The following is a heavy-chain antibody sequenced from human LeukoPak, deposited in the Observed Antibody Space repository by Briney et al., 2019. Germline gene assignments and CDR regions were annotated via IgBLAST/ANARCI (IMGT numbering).Heavy chain of an antibody. V-gene: IGHV4-59*08. Sequence: SETLSLTCTVSGGSISSFHWSWIRQPPGKGLEWIGYISYSGSTNYNPSLKSRITKSLDTSKNHFSLKLSSVTAADTAIYYCARLGSSGQEFDYWGQGTLVTVSS. D-gene: IGHD3-22*01. CDR3: ARLGSSGQEFDY. CDR2: ISYSGST. CDR1: GGSISSFH. J-gene: IGHJ4*02.